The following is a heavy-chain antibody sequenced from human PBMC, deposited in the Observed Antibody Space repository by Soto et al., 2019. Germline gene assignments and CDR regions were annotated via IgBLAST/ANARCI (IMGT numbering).Heavy chain of an antibody. Sequence: SQTLSLTCVISGDSVSSNSAAWNWIRQSPSRGLEWLGRTYYRSKWYNDYAVSVKSRITINPDTSKNQFSLQLNSVTPEDTAVYYCARGSGLLWFGELLPVRYYYYYMDVWGKGTTVTVS. J-gene: IGHJ6*03. D-gene: IGHD3-10*01. CDR1: GDSVSSNSAA. CDR2: TYYRSKWYN. CDR3: ARGSGLLWFGELLPVRYYYYYMDV. V-gene: IGHV6-1*01.